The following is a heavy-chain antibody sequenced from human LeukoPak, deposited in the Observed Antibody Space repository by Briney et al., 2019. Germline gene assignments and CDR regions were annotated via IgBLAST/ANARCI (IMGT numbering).Heavy chain of an antibody. CDR2: IFSGGTT. Sequence: PGGSLRLSCAASGFTVSSKYMSWVRQAPGKGLEWVSVIFSGGTTFYADSVKGRFTISRDNSENTLYLQMNSLRAEDTVVYYCATSRTDYDLDCWGQGTLVTVSS. D-gene: IGHD4-17*01. CDR1: GFTVSSKY. CDR3: ATSRTDYDLDC. V-gene: IGHV3-66*01. J-gene: IGHJ4*02.